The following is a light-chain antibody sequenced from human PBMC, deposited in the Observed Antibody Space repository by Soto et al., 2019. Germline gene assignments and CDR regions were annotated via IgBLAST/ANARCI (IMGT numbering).Light chain of an antibody. CDR3: QQRSDWPPLT. Sequence: IVLTQSPATLSLSPGERATLSCRASQSVSSFLAWYQQKPGQAPRLLIYDASNRAAGIPARFIGSGSGTDFTLTISSLEPEDFAVYYCQQRSDWPPLTFGGGTRVEIK. CDR1: QSVSSF. V-gene: IGKV3-11*01. CDR2: DAS. J-gene: IGKJ4*01.